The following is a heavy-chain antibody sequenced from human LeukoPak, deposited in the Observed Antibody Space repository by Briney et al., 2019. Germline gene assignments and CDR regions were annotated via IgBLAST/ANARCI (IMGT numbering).Heavy chain of an antibody. J-gene: IGHJ6*02. Sequence: SETLSLTCTVSGGSISSYYWSWIRQPPGKGLKWIGYIYYSGSTNYNPSLKSRVTMSVDTSKKQFSLKLSSVIAADTAVYYCARGSHGYYYGMDAWGQGTTVTVSS. CDR2: IYYSGST. CDR3: ARGSHGYYYGMDA. D-gene: IGHD1-26*01. CDR1: GGSISSYY. V-gene: IGHV4-59*01.